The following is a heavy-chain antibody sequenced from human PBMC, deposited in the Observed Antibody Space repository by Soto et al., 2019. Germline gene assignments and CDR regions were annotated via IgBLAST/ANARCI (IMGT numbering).Heavy chain of an antibody. CDR1: GGSITNYY. V-gene: IGHV4-4*07. CDR2: IYSSGGT. Sequence: SETLSLTCSVSGGSITNYYWDWIRQPAGKGLEWIGRIYSSGGTNYNPSLQSRVTMSVDTSNYQFSLRLSSVTAADTAVYYCARETCYGGSCYAFFDYWGQGILV. CDR3: ARETCYGGSCYAFFDY. D-gene: IGHD2-15*01. J-gene: IGHJ4*02.